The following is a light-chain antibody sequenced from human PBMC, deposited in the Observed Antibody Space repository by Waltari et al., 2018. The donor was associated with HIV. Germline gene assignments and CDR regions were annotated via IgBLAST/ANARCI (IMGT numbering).Light chain of an antibody. CDR2: DDG. Sequence: SYVLTQPPSVSVAPGQTARITCGGDNIGSQSVHWYQQKPGQAPLLVVVDDGDGPSGLPGRFSGSDSGNTATLTSGGVEAGEEADYYCQLWDTTSDHPVFGGGTKLTVL. CDR1: NIGSQS. J-gene: IGLJ3*02. CDR3: QLWDTTSDHPV. V-gene: IGLV3-21*02.